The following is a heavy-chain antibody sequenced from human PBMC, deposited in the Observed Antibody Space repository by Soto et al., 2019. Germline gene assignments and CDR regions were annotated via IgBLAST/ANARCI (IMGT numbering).Heavy chain of an antibody. V-gene: IGHV3-23*01. CDR2: ISGSGGST. J-gene: IGHJ4*02. Sequence: EVQLLESGGGLVQPGGSLRLSCAASGFTFSSYAMSWVRQAPGKGLEWVSAISGSGGSTYYADSVRGRFTISRDNSKNTLYLQMTSLRAEETAVYYCAKDFVSSWAYFDYWGQGTLVTVSS. D-gene: IGHD6-13*01. CDR3: AKDFVSSWAYFDY. CDR1: GFTFSSYA.